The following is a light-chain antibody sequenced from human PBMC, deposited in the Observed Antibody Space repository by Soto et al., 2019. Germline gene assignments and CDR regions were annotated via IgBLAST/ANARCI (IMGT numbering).Light chain of an antibody. Sequence: DIQMTQSPSSLSASVGDTVTITCRASQSISSALNWYQQKPGKAPNLLIYAASSLESGVPSRFSGSGSGTEFTLTISSLQPEDIATYSCQQSYTDSWTFGQGTKVDI. CDR2: AAS. V-gene: IGKV1-39*01. CDR1: QSISSA. J-gene: IGKJ1*01. CDR3: QQSYTDSWT.